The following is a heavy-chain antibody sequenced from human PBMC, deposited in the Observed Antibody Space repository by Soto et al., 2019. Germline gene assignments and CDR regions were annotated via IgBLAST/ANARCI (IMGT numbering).Heavy chain of an antibody. Sequence: QVQLQESGPGLVKPSQTLSLTCTVSGGSISSGGYYWSWIRQHPGKGLEWIGYIYYSGSTYYNPSLSFRVTISVDTLKNLFSLKLSSVTAADTAVYYCARERWELPKRYFDLWGRGTLVTVSS. V-gene: IGHV4-31*03. J-gene: IGHJ2*01. CDR2: IYYSGST. D-gene: IGHD1-26*01. CDR1: GGSISSGGYY. CDR3: ARERWELPKRYFDL.